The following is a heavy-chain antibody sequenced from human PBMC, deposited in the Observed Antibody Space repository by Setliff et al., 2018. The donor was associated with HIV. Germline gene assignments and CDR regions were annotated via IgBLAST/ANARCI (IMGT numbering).Heavy chain of an antibody. Sequence: GGSLRLSCTASRFTFSSYEMSWVRQVPRKGLEWISYISSSGNTIHYSDSVKGRFTISRDNANDSLYLQMNSLRVEDTAVYYCAKDDWSGYYDYWGQGAPVTVSS. V-gene: IGHV3-48*03. CDR3: AKDDWSGYYDY. CDR1: RFTFSSYE. D-gene: IGHD3-3*01. CDR2: ISSSGNTI. J-gene: IGHJ4*02.